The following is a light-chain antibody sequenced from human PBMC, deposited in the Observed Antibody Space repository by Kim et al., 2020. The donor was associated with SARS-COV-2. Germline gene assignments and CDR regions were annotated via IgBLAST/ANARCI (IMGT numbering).Light chain of an antibody. CDR3: SSYTSSSTWV. Sequence: GQSITISCPGTSSDVGGYNYVSWYPQHPGKAPKLMIYDVSKRPSGVSNRFSGPKSGNTASLTISGLQAEDEADYYCSSYTSSSTWVFGGGTQLTVL. CDR1: SSDVGGYNY. J-gene: IGLJ3*02. V-gene: IGLV2-14*04. CDR2: DVS.